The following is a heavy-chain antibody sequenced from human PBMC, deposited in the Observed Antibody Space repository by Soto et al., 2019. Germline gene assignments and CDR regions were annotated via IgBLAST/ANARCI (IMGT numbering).Heavy chain of an antibody. CDR2: ISSGAFTI. Sequence: PGGSLRLSCIWSGFAFRDYEMNWVRQAPGKGLEWVAYISSGAFTIYYADSGRGRFTVSRDNAKNSLYLQMNSLRDEDAAVYYCARTSTSETVHYYGMDVWGQGTTVTVSS. D-gene: IGHD1-26*01. J-gene: IGHJ6*02. CDR3: ARTSTSETVHYYGMDV. V-gene: IGHV3-48*03. CDR1: GFAFRDYE.